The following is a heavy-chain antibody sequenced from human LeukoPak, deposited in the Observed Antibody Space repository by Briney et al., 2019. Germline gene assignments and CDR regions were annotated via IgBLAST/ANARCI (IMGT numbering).Heavy chain of an antibody. Sequence: GGSLRLSCVASGFAFSDYAMSWVRQAPGKGLEWVSGISDSGGSTYYADSVKGRCTISRDNSKNTVSLQMNNLRAEDTAVYFCARHDSFIPYWGQGTLVTVTS. CDR2: ISDSGGST. V-gene: IGHV3-23*01. CDR3: ARHDSFIPY. CDR1: GFAFSDYA. J-gene: IGHJ4*02. D-gene: IGHD3-16*02.